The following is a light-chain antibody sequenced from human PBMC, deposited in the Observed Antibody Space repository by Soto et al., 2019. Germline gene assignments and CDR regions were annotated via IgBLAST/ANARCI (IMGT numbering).Light chain of an antibody. J-gene: IGLJ7*01. CDR3: CSYGGSRAV. CDR1: SSDVGSHNL. V-gene: IGLV2-23*02. CDR2: EVS. Sequence: QSVLTQPASVSGSPGPSITISCTGTSSDVGSHNLVSWYQQHPGQAPKLMIYEVSKRPLGVSTRFSASKSGNTASLTISGLQAEDEADYYGCSYGGSRAVFGGGTQLTVL.